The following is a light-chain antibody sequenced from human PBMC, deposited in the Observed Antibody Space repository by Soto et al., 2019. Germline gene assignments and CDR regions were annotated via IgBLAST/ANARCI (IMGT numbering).Light chain of an antibody. J-gene: IGLJ1*01. CDR2: DVT. CDR3: CLYIGATTYV. V-gene: IGLV2-11*01. Sequence: QSVLTQPRSVSGSPGQSVTISRTGTSSDVGGYNYVSWYQHHPGKAPKLIVYDVTQRPSGIPDRFSGSKSGNTASLTISGLQADDEADYYCCLYIGATTYVFGTGTKVTVL. CDR1: SSDVGGYNY.